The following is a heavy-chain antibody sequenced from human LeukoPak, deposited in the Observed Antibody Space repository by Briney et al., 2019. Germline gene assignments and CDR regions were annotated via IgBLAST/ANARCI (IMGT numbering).Heavy chain of an antibody. J-gene: IGHJ4*02. CDR2: ISGSGGST. Sequence: AGGSLRLSCAASGFTFSSYAMSWVRQAPGKGLEWVSAISGSGGSTYYADSVKGRFTISRDNSKNTLYLQMNSLRAEDTAVYYCARDPPNFMVRGVISNYFDYWGQGTLVTVSS. CDR3: ARDPPNFMVRGVISNYFDY. V-gene: IGHV3-23*01. D-gene: IGHD3-10*01. CDR1: GFTFSSYA.